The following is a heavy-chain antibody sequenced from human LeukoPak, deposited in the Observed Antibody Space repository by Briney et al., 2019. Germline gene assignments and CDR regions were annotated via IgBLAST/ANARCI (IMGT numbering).Heavy chain of an antibody. V-gene: IGHV4-59*08. J-gene: IGHJ4*02. CDR1: RDSISRFY. CDR3: ARALGYSYGNDY. CDR2: IYYSGST. D-gene: IGHD5-18*01. Sequence: SETLSLTCTVSRDSISRFYWSWIRQPPGKGLEWIGYIYYSGSTNYNPSLKSRVTISMDTSKNQFSLKLSSVTAADTAVYYCARALGYSYGNDYWGQGTLVTVSS.